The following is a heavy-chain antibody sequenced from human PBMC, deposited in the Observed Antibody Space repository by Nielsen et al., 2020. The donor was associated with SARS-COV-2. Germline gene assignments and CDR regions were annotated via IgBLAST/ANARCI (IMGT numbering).Heavy chain of an antibody. Sequence: GESLKISCAASGFTFSSYAMSWVRQAPGKGLEWVAVISYDGSNKYYADSVKDRFTISRDNSKNTLYLQMNSLRAEDTAVYYCAKAMYCSSTSCYRQGEDYYYGMDVWGQGTTVTVSS. V-gene: IGHV3-30*18. CDR3: AKAMYCSSTSCYRQGEDYYYGMDV. J-gene: IGHJ6*02. CDR2: ISYDGSNK. D-gene: IGHD2-2*01. CDR1: GFTFSSYA.